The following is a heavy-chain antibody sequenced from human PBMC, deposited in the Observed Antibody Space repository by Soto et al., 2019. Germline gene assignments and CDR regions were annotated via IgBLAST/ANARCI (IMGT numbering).Heavy chain of an antibody. D-gene: IGHD3-10*01. Sequence: ASVKVSCKASGGTFDSYVISWLRQAPGQGLEWMGGIMPIFGTPNYAQKFRGRVTISADESTRTAYLELSSLTSDDTAVYYCARVHGSGISYFVDPWGQGSLVTVSS. V-gene: IGHV1-69*13. CDR2: IMPIFGTP. J-gene: IGHJ5*02. CDR3: ARVHGSGISYFVDP. CDR1: GGTFDSYV.